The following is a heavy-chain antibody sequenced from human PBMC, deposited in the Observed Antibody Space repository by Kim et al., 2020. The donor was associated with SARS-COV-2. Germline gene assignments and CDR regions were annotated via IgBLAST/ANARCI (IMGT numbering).Heavy chain of an antibody. CDR1: GYTFTSYD. J-gene: IGHJ4*02. Sequence: ASVKVSCKASGYTFTSYDINWVRQATGQGLEWMGWMNPNSGNTGYAQKFQGRVTMTRNTSISTAYMELSSLRSEDTAVYYCARTTARRGYSYGPIPFDYWGQGTLVTVSS. D-gene: IGHD5-18*01. CDR2: MNPNSGNT. V-gene: IGHV1-8*01. CDR3: ARTTARRGYSYGPIPFDY.